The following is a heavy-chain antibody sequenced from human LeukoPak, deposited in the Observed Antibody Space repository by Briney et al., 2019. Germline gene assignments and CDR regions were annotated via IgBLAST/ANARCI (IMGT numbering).Heavy chain of an antibody. V-gene: IGHV1-69*05. Sequence: GASVKVSCKASGGTFSSYAISWVRQAPGQGLEWMGGIIPIFGTANYAQKLQGRVTMTTDTSTSTAYMELRSLRSDDTAVYYCARDPPSYGDYGYFDYWGQGTLVTVSS. CDR2: IIPIFGTA. D-gene: IGHD4-17*01. J-gene: IGHJ4*02. CDR1: GGTFSSYA. CDR3: ARDPPSYGDYGYFDY.